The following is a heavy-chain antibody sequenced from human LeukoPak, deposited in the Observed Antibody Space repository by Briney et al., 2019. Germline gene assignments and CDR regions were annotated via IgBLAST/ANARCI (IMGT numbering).Heavy chain of an antibody. CDR3: AREKDYYDSSGYYYRSWFDP. V-gene: IGHV3-7*01. D-gene: IGHD3-22*01. J-gene: IGHJ5*02. CDR1: GFTFSSYW. CDR2: IKQDGSEK. Sequence: GGSLRLSCAASGFTFSSYWMSWVRQAPGKGLEWVANIKQDGSEKYYVDSVKGRFTISRDNAKNSLYLQMNSLRAEDTAVYYCAREKDYYDSSGYYYRSWFDPWGQGTLVTVSS.